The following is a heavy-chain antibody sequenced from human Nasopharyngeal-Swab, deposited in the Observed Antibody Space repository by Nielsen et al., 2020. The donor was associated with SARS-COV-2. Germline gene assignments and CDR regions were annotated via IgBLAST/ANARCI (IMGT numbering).Heavy chain of an antibody. CDR2: IYYSGST. D-gene: IGHD3-22*01. CDR1: GGSISSSNYY. Sequence: SETLSLTCTVSGGSISSSNYYWGWICQPPGKGLEWIGSIYYSGSTYYNPSLKSRVTISVDTSKNQFSLKLSSVTAADTAVYYCARPYYDSSGYDAWFDPWGQGTLVTVSS. V-gene: IGHV4-39*01. J-gene: IGHJ5*02. CDR3: ARPYYDSSGYDAWFDP.